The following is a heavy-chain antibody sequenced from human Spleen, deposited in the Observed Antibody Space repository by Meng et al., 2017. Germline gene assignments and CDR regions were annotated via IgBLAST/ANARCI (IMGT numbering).Heavy chain of an antibody. CDR3: VRSSAWVRTGFDP. CDR1: GGSISTSGYY. V-gene: IGHV4-39*01. J-gene: IGHJ5*02. CDR2: IGHSGFT. D-gene: IGHD6-19*01. Sequence: QPQLQESGPGLLKPSEALSHTCSVSGGSISTSGYYWGWIRQPPGKGLEWIGSIGHSGFTYYTPSLKSRVAVSLDTSKSQFSLILTSVTAADTAVYYCVRSSAWVRTGFDPWGQGTLVTVSS.